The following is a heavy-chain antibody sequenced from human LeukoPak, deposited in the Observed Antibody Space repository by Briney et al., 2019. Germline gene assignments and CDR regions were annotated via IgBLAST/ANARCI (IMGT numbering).Heavy chain of an antibody. D-gene: IGHD3-16*02. Sequence: ASVKVSCKASGYILTNYAMNWVRQAPGQGLEWMGWIHPSTGNPTYAQAFTGRFVFSLDTSVSTTYLQISSLKTEDTAVYYCARAYQRLGQLSLPDYWGQGTLVTVSS. V-gene: IGHV7-4-1*02. CDR2: IHPSTGNP. CDR1: GYILTNYA. CDR3: ARAYQRLGQLSLPDY. J-gene: IGHJ4*02.